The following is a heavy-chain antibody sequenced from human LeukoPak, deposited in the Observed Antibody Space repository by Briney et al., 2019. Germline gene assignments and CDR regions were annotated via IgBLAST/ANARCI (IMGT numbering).Heavy chain of an antibody. CDR3: ASEVSGDDAFDI. CDR1: GLTFSSYW. D-gene: IGHD6-19*01. Sequence: PGGSLRLSCAASGLTFSSYWMSWVRQAPGKGLEWVANIKQDGSEKYYVDSVKGRFTNSRDNAKNSLYLQMNSLRAEDTAVYYCASEVSGDDAFDIWGQGTMVTVSS. CDR2: IKQDGSEK. J-gene: IGHJ3*02. V-gene: IGHV3-7*01.